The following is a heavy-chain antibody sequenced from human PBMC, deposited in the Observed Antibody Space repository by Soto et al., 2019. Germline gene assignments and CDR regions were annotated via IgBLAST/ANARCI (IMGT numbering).Heavy chain of an antibody. J-gene: IGHJ4*02. CDR1: GFTFSSDW. CDR2: IKQDGSEK. V-gene: IGHV3-7*05. D-gene: IGHD3-10*01. CDR3: ARGGSAPGY. Sequence: GGSLRLSCVVSGFTFSSDWMSWVRQAPGKGLEWVANIKQDGSEKNYEDSVRGRFTISRDNAKNSLYLQMNSLRAEDTAVHYCARGGSAPGYWGQGTLVTVSS.